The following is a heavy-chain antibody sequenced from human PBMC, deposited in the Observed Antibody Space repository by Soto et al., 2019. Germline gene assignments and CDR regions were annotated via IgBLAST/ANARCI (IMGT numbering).Heavy chain of an antibody. Sequence: GGSLRLSCAASGFTFSSYGMHWVRQAPGKGLEWVAVISYDGSNKYYADSVKGRFTISRDNSKNTLYLQMNSLRAEDTAVYYCAKDDPPYCSGGSCYVPKYYYGMDVWGQGTTVTVSS. D-gene: IGHD2-15*01. CDR1: GFTFSSYG. CDR3: AKDDPPYCSGGSCYVPKYYYGMDV. J-gene: IGHJ6*02. CDR2: ISYDGSNK. V-gene: IGHV3-30*18.